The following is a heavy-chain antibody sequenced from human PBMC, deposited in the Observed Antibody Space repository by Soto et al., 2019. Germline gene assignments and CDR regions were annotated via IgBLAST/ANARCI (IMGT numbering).Heavy chain of an antibody. J-gene: IGHJ4*02. CDR1: GFSFSSYA. Sequence: QVQLVESGGGVVQPGRSLRLSCAASGFSFSSYAMHWVRQAPGKGLEWVAVIWYDASNKYSADSVKSRFTISRDNSKKTVYLQMNNLGVEDTAVYYCVREYCGGDCYFDYWGQGTLVTVSS. CDR3: VREYCGGDCYFDY. D-gene: IGHD2-21*01. V-gene: IGHV3-33*01. CDR2: IWYDASNK.